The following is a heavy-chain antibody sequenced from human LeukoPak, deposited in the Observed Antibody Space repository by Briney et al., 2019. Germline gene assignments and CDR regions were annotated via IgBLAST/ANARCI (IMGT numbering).Heavy chain of an antibody. V-gene: IGHV3-21*01. Sequence: GGSLRLSCAASGFTFSSYSMNWVRHAPGKGLEWVASISSSSSYIYYADSVKGRFTISRDNAKNSLYLQMNSLRAEDTAVYYCARDSVGLFGVVMSWPDIWGQGTMVTVSS. CDR1: GFTFSSYS. J-gene: IGHJ3*02. CDR3: ARDSVGLFGVVMSWPDI. CDR2: ISSSSSYI. D-gene: IGHD3-3*01.